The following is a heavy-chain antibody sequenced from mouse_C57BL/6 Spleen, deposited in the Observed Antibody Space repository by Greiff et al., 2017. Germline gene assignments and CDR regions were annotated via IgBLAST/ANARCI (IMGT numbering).Heavy chain of an antibody. CDR2: IYPGDGYT. J-gene: IGHJ3*01. CDR1: GYAFSSSW. V-gene: IGHV1-82*01. Sequence: VKLQQSGPELVKPGASVKISCKASGYAFSSSWMNWVKQRPGKGLEWIGRIYPGDGYTNYNGKFKGKATLTADKSSSTAYMQLSSLTSEDSAVYFCANLRAYWGQGTLVTVSA. CDR3: ANLRAY. D-gene: IGHD3-2*02.